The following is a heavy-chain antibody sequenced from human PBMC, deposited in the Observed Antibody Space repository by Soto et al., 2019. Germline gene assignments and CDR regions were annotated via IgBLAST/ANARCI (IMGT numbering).Heavy chain of an antibody. J-gene: IGHJ4*02. CDR1: GGSISSGDYS. V-gene: IGHV4-30-4*01. D-gene: IGHD4-17*01. Sequence: QVQLQESGPGLVKPSQTLSLTCTVSGGSISSGDYSWRWIRQPPGKGLEWIGYIYYSGSTYYNPSLKSRVNISVDTSKRQFSLKLSSVTAADTAVYYCARDPDGDYGFDYWGQGTQVTVSS. CDR3: ARDPDGDYGFDY. CDR2: IYYSGST.